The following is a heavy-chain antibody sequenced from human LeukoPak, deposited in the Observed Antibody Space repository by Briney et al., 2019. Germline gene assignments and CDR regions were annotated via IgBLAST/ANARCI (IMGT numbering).Heavy chain of an antibody. CDR2: ISSGSGSI. CDR1: GFSFSTYN. J-gene: IGHJ4*02. V-gene: IGHV3-48*02. Sequence: GGSLRLSCAASGFSFSTYNMNWVGQAPGKGLEGVSYISSGSGSIHYADSVRGRFIISRDNAKKSLYLQMNRLRDEDTAVYYCATVPGTSYDYWGQGTLVTVSS. CDR3: ATVPGTSYDY. D-gene: IGHD3/OR15-3a*01.